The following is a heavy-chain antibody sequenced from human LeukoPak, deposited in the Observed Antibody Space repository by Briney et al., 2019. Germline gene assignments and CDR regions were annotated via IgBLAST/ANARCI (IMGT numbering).Heavy chain of an antibody. CDR3: ARHVPPYGDYVPYFDY. Sequence: SETLSLTCTVSGGSISSYYWSWIRQPAGKGLEWIGRIYTSGSTNYNPSLKSRVTISVDTSKNQFSLKLSSVTAADTAVYYCARHVPPYGDYVPYFDYWGQGTLVTGSS. CDR1: GGSISSYY. D-gene: IGHD4-17*01. CDR2: IYTSGST. V-gene: IGHV4-4*07. J-gene: IGHJ4*01.